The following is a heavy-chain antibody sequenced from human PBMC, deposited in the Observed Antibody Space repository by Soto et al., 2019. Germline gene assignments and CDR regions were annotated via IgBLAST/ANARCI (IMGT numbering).Heavy chain of an antibody. CDR3: ARVGYCTNGVCRYYMDV. CDR1: GFTFSSYW. Sequence: GGSLRLSCAASGFTFSSYWMSWVRQAPGKGLEWVANIKQDGSEKYYVDSVKGRFTISRDNAKNSLYLQMNSLRAEDTAVYYCARVGYCTNGVCRYYMDVWGKGTTVTVSS. J-gene: IGHJ6*03. V-gene: IGHV3-7*04. CDR2: IKQDGSEK. D-gene: IGHD2-8*01.